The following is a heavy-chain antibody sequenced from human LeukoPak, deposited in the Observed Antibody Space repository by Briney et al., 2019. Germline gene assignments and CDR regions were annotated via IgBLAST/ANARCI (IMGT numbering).Heavy chain of an antibody. CDR2: IKQDGSEK. CDR3: ARDSIFGVVIIPFDY. D-gene: IGHD3-3*01. CDR1: GFTVSSNS. V-gene: IGHV3-7*01. Sequence: GGSLRLSCTVSGFTVSSNSMSWVRQAPGKGLEWVANIKQDGSEKYYVDSVKGRFTISRDNAKNSLYLQMNSLRAEDTAVYYCARDSIFGVVIIPFDYWGQGTLVTVSS. J-gene: IGHJ4*02.